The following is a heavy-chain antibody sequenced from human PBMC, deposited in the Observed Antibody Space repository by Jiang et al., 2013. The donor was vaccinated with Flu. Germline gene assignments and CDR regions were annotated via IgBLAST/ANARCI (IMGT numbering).Heavy chain of an antibody. Sequence: VQSGSELKKPGASVKVSCKASGYTFTRFAMNWVRQAPGQGLQWMGWVNTNTGNPTYAQGFTGQFAFSLDTSVSTSYLQISSPKAEDTAVYYCARGRGDFWSGHYFPNYGMDVVGPRDHAHRLL. CDR3: ARGRGDFWSGHYFPNYGMDV. CDR2: VNTNTGNP. V-gene: IGHV7-4-1*02. D-gene: IGHD3-3*01. CDR1: GYTFTRFA. J-gene: IGHJ6*02.